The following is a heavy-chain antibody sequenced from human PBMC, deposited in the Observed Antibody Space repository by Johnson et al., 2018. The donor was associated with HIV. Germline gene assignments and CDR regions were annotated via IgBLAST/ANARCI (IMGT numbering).Heavy chain of an antibody. D-gene: IGHD4-23*01. CDR1: RFTFDDYV. Sequence: VQLVESGGGVVRPGGSLRLSCAASRFTFDDYVMSWVRQAPGKGLEWVSGINWNGGSTGYADSVKGRFTISRDNAKNTLYLQMNSLRAEDTAVYYCAKDPPLATVVTPALWGQGTMVTVSS. CDR2: INWNGGST. V-gene: IGHV3-20*04. CDR3: AKDPPLATVVTPAL. J-gene: IGHJ3*01.